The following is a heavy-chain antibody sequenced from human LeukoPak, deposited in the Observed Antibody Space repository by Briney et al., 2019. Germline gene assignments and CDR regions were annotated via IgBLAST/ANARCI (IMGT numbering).Heavy chain of an antibody. Sequence: GGSLRLSCAASGFSFNSYWMTWVRQAPGRGLEWVANINPAGSDTYYVDPVKGRFTISRDNAKNLVYLQMNSLRAEDTAVYSCGRFGYVAAVDLWGQGTLVPVSS. J-gene: IGHJ4*02. D-gene: IGHD2-15*01. CDR1: GFSFNSYW. V-gene: IGHV3-7*01. CDR3: GRFGYVAAVDL. CDR2: INPAGSDT.